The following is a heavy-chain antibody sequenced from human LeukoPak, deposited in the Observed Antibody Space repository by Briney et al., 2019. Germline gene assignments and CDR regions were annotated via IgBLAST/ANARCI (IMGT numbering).Heavy chain of an antibody. CDR2: INHSGCT. J-gene: IGHJ5*02. V-gene: IGHV4-34*01. Sequence: SETLSLTCAVYGGSFSGYYWSWIRQPPGKGLEWIGEINHSGCTNYNPSLKSRVTISVDTSKNQFSLKLRSVTAADTAVYYCARKYPDHWFDPWGQGTLVTVSS. CDR1: GGSFSGYY. D-gene: IGHD2/OR15-2a*01. CDR3: ARKYPDHWFDP.